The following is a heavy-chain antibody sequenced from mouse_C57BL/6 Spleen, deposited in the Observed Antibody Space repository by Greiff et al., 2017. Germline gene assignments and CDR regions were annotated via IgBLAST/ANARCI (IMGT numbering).Heavy chain of an antibody. J-gene: IGHJ2*01. D-gene: IGHD1-1*01. CDR2: ISDGGSYT. V-gene: IGHV5-4*01. Sequence: EVKLMESGGGLVKPGGSLKLSCAASGFTFSSYAMSWVRQTPEKRLEWVATISDGGSYTYYPDNVKGRFTISRDNAKNNLYLQMSHLKSEDTAMYYCARDSIYYYGSSYDYFDYWGQGTTLTVSS. CDR3: ARDSIYYYGSSYDYFDY. CDR1: GFTFSSYA.